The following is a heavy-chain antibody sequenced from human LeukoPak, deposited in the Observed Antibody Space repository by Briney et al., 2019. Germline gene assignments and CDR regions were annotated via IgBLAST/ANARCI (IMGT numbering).Heavy chain of an antibody. D-gene: IGHD3-16*01. J-gene: IGHJ4*02. Sequence: PGGSLRLSCAASGFTFSDYYMSWVRQASGKGLEWVSYISRSGTTVCYADSVKGRFTISRDNAKNSLFLQMNSLRAEDTAVYYCARTVYSYAAFDYWGQGALATVSS. CDR2: ISRSGTTV. CDR3: ARTVYSYAAFDY. V-gene: IGHV3-11*04. CDR1: GFTFSDYY.